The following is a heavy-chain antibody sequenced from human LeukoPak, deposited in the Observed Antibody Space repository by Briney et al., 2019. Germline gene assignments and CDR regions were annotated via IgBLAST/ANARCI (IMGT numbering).Heavy chain of an antibody. V-gene: IGHV3-9*01. J-gene: IGHJ3*02. CDR1: GFIFDDHG. D-gene: IGHD3-3*01. CDR3: AKDTGSPADAITMEDNAFDI. CDR2: ISWSSGII. Sequence: PGRSLRLSCAASGFIFDDHGMHLVRQAPGKGLEWVSGISWSSGIIGYADSVKGRFTISRDNAKNSLYLQMESLRAEDTAVYYCAKDTGSPADAITMEDNAFDIWGQGTMVTVSS.